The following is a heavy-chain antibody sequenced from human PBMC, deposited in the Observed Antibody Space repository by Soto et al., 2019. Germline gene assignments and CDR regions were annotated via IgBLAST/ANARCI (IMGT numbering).Heavy chain of an antibody. D-gene: IGHD1-1*01. J-gene: IGHJ4*02. CDR1: SVSIYSGSFH. CDR2: INFSGST. Sequence: SSETLSLTCTVSSVSIYSGSFHWGWIRQPPGKGLEWIGSINFSGSTYYNPSLKSRVTISVDTSKNQFSLNLRSVTAADTVVYYCARRHAPRYTTGNNPIDFWGEGSLVNVSS. V-gene: IGHV4-39*01. CDR3: ARRHAPRYTTGNNPIDF.